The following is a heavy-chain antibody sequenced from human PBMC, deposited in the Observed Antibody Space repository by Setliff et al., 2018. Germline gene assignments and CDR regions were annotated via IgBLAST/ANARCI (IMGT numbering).Heavy chain of an antibody. D-gene: IGHD5-12*01. V-gene: IGHV4-59*01. CDR1: GGSFTPYY. J-gene: IGHJ4*02. CDR3: ARGGTFRYFDY. CDR2: VYYSGTA. Sequence: ETLSLTCTVSGGSFTPYYWSWIRQPPGKGLEWIGYVYYSGTAYYNPSLKSRVTVIVDTSKNQFSLRLSSVAAADTAVYYCARGGTFRYFDYWGQGTPVTVSS.